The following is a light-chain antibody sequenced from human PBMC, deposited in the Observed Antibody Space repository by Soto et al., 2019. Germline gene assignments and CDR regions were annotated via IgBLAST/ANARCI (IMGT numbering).Light chain of an antibody. J-gene: IGLJ2*01. Sequence: QSVLTQPASVSGSPGQTITISCTGTSGDIGNSDFVSWYQQYPGKAPKLIIFEVSDRPSGISRRFFGSKSGNTASLTISGLQPEDEADYYCTSRSSITTVVFGGGTKLTVL. CDR2: EVS. CDR1: SGDIGNSDF. CDR3: TSRSSITTVV. V-gene: IGLV2-14*01.